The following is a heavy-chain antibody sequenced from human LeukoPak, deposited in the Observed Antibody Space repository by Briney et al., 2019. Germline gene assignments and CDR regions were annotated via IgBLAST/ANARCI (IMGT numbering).Heavy chain of an antibody. J-gene: IGHJ6*03. CDR3: ARAPDGYYYYYMNV. CDR1: GGSISSYY. CDR2: IYYSGST. Sequence: PSETLSLTCTVSGGSISSYYWSWIRQPPGKGLEWIGSIYYSGSTYYNPSLKSRVTISVDTSKNQFSLKLSSVTAADTAVYYCARAPDGYYYYYMNVWGKGTTVTISS. D-gene: IGHD1-14*01. V-gene: IGHV4-59*01.